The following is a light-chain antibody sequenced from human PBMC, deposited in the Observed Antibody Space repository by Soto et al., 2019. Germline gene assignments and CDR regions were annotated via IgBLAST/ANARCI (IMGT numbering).Light chain of an antibody. V-gene: IGLV2-14*02. CDR2: EVN. Sequence: QSVLTQPASVSGSPGQSITISCTGTSSDFGNYNLVSWYQQHPGKVPKLILFEVNKRPSGVSGRFSGSKSGNTASLTISGLQAEDEADYYCCSFTSSSTLWVFGGGTKLTVL. CDR1: SSDFGNYNL. J-gene: IGLJ3*02. CDR3: CSFTSSSTLWV.